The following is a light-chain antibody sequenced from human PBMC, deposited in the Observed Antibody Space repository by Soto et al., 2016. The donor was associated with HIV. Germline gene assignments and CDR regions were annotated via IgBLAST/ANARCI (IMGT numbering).Light chain of an antibody. CDR1: NIGSKS. V-gene: IGLV3-21*03. Sequence: SYELTQAPSVSVAPGKTARITCGGNNIGSKSVHWYQLKPGQAPVLVVYDDSDRPSGIPDRFSGSNSGNTATLTISRVEAGDEADYYCQVWDSSSDVVFGGGTKLTVL. J-gene: IGLJ2*01. CDR2: DDS. CDR3: QVWDSSSDVV.